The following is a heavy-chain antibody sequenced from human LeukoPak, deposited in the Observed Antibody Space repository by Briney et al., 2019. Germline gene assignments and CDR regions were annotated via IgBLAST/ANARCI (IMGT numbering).Heavy chain of an antibody. V-gene: IGHV1-69*06. J-gene: IGHJ5*02. CDR3: ARERSSGGSCSYPCPYNWFDP. Sequence: GASVKVSCKASGGTFSSYAISWVRQAPGQGLEWMGGIIPIFGTANYAQKFQGRVTITADKSTSTAYMELSSLRSEDTAVYYCARERSSGGSCSYPCPYNWFDPWGQGTLVTVSS. CDR1: GGTFSSYA. D-gene: IGHD2-15*01. CDR2: IIPIFGTA.